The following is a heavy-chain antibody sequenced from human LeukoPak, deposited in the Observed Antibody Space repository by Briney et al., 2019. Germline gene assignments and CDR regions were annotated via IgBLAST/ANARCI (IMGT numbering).Heavy chain of an antibody. CDR1: GFTFSSYG. V-gene: IGHV3-33*01. CDR2: IWYDGSNK. D-gene: IGHD5-12*01. J-gene: IGHJ3*02. CDR3: ARGVRTSSGYDSGI. Sequence: GGSLRLSCAASGFTFSSYGMHWVRQAPGKGLEWVAVIWYDGSNKYYADSVKGRFTISRDNSKNTLYLQMNSLRAEDTAVYYCARGVRTSSGYDSGIWGQGTMVTVSS.